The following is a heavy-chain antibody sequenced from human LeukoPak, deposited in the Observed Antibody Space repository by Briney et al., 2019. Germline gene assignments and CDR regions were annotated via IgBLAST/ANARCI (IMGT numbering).Heavy chain of an antibody. CDR1: GGSISSHF. D-gene: IGHD6-19*01. V-gene: IGHV4-59*11. CDR2: IYNSGTT. J-gene: IGHJ4*02. CDR3: AKATQWLAFDY. Sequence: SETLSLTCTVSGGSISSHFWSWIRQSPGKRLEWIGNIYNSGTTNCNPSLNSRVTISVDTSRNQLSLQLTSVTAADTAVYYCAKATQWLAFDYWGRGTLVTVSS.